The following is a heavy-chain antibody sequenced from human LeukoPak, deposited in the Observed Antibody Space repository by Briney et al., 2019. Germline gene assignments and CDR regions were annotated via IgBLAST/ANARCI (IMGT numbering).Heavy chain of an antibody. J-gene: IGHJ4*02. CDR3: ARGYAGGGSSKRDYFDY. D-gene: IGHD3-16*01. Sequence: SVKVSCKASGGTFSSYAISWVRQAPGQGLEWMGGIIPIFGTANYAQKFQGRVTITADESTSTAYMELSSLRSEVTAVYYCARGYAGGGSSKRDYFDYWGQGTLVTVSS. V-gene: IGHV1-69*13. CDR2: IIPIFGTA. CDR1: GGTFSSYA.